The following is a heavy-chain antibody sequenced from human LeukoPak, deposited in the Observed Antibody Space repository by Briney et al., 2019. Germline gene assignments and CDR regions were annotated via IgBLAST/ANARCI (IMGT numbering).Heavy chain of an antibody. D-gene: IGHD3-3*01. V-gene: IGHV1-69-2*01. Sequence: ASVKVSCKVSGYTFTDYYMHWVQQAPGKGLEWMGLVDPEDGETIYAEKFQGRVTITADSSTDTAYMELSSLRSEDTAVYYCAPLTIFGVAWGQGTLSPSPQ. CDR1: GYTFTDYY. CDR2: VDPEDGET. CDR3: APLTIFGVA. J-gene: IGHJ5*02.